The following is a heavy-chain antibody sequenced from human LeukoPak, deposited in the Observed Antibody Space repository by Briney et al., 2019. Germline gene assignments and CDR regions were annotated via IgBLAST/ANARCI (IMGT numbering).Heavy chain of an antibody. CDR3: ARDGGSHDNFGVVFGQRLVSPLPFQH. CDR1: GFTFSSYE. J-gene: IGHJ1*01. Sequence: PGGSLRLSCAASGFTFSSYEMNWVRQAPGKGLEWVSYISSSGSTIYYADSVKGRFTISRDNAKNSLYLQMNSLRAEDTAVYYCARDGGSHDNFGVVFGQRLVSPLPFQHWGQGTLVTVSS. D-gene: IGHD3-3*01. CDR2: ISSSGSTI. V-gene: IGHV3-48*03.